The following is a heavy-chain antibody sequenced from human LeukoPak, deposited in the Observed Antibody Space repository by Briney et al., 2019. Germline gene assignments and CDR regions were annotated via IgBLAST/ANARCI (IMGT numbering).Heavy chain of an antibody. Sequence: ASVKVSCKASGYTFTSYYMHWVRQAPGQGLEWMGIINPSGGSTSYAQKFQGRVTMTRDTSTSTVYMELSSLRSEDTAVYYCARDPTYNYGYYYYYYGMDVWGQGTTVTVSS. CDR3: ARDPTYNYGYYYYYYGMDV. J-gene: IGHJ6*02. CDR2: INPSGGST. CDR1: GYTFTSYY. V-gene: IGHV1-46*01. D-gene: IGHD5-18*01.